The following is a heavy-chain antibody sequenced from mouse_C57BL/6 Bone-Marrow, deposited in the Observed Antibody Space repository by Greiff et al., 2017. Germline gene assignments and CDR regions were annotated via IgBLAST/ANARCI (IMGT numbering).Heavy chain of an antibody. V-gene: IGHV1-72*01. Sequence: QVQLQQPGAELVQPGASVKLSCKASGYTFTSYWMHWVKQSPGRGLEWIGRIDPNSGGTTYNEKFKSKATLTVDKPSSTAYMQLSSLTSEDSAVYYCARFDGYEGFAWFAYWGQGTLVTVSA. CDR3: ARFDGYEGFAWFAY. D-gene: IGHD2-3*01. J-gene: IGHJ3*01. CDR2: IDPNSGGT. CDR1: GYTFTSYW.